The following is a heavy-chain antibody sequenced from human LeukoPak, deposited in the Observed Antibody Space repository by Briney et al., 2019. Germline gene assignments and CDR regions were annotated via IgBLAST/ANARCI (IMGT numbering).Heavy chain of an antibody. CDR1: GFTFSSYS. CDR2: ISSSSSYI. V-gene: IGHV3-21*01. CDR3: ARGFSMGIAAAGTAGL. J-gene: IGHJ4*02. D-gene: IGHD6-13*01. Sequence: GGSLRLSCAASGFTFSSYSMNWVRQAPGKGLEWVSSISSSSSYIYYADSVKGRFTISRDNAKNSLYLQMNSLRAEDTAVYYCARGFSMGIAAAGTAGLWGQGTLVTVSS.